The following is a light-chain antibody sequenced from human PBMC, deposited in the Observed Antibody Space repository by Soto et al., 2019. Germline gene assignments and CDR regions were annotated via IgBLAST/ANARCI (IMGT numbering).Light chain of an antibody. CDR1: QSVSSY. Sequence: EIVLTQSPATLSLSPGERAPLSCRPSQSVSSYLAWYQQQPGQAPRLLIYGASYRATGIPARFSGSGSGTDFILTISSLEPEDSAVYYCQQRSNRPPLTFGGGTKVDIK. CDR2: GAS. J-gene: IGKJ4*01. V-gene: IGKV3-11*01. CDR3: QQRSNRPPLT.